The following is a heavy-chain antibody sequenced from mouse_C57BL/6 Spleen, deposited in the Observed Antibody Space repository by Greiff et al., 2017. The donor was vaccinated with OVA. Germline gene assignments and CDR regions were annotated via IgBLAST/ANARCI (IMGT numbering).Heavy chain of an antibody. D-gene: IGHD1-1*01. CDR1: GYTFTSYN. J-gene: IGHJ4*01. Sequence: LQQSGAELVRPGASVKMSCKASGYTFTSYNMHWVKQTPRQGLEWIGAIYPGNGDTSDNQKFKGKATLTVDKSSSTAYMQLSSLTSEDSAVYFCARSFRATLYYGSSSAMDYWGQGTSVTVSS. V-gene: IGHV1-12*01. CDR2: IYPGNGDT. CDR3: ARSFRATLYYGSSSAMDY.